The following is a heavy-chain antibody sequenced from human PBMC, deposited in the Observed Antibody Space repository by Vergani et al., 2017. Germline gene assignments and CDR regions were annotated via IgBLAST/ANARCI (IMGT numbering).Heavy chain of an antibody. Sequence: EVQLVESGGGLVQPGGSLRLSCAASGFTVSSNYMSWVRQAPGKGLEWVSVIYSGGSTYYADSVKGRFTISRDNSKNTLYLQMNSLRAEDTAVYYCARDLPFIAAAGTGAFDIWGRGTMVTVSS. V-gene: IGHV3-66*01. CDR2: IYSGGST. CDR1: GFTVSSNY. J-gene: IGHJ3*02. CDR3: ARDLPFIAAAGTGAFDI. D-gene: IGHD6-13*01.